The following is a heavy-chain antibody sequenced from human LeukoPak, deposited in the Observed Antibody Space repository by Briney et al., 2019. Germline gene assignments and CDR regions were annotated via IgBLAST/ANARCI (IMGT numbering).Heavy chain of an antibody. Sequence: SETLSLTCAVYGGSFSDYYWSWIRQPPGKGLEWIGEINHSGSTNYNPSLKSRVTMSVDTSKNQFSLKLGSVTAADTAVYYCAKGDDSSGYNAFDIWGQGTMVTVSS. CDR1: GGSFSDYY. D-gene: IGHD3-22*01. J-gene: IGHJ3*02. CDR2: INHSGST. CDR3: AKGDDSSGYNAFDI. V-gene: IGHV4-34*01.